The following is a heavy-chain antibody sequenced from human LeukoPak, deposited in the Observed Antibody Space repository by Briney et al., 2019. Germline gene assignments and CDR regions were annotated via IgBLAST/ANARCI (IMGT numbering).Heavy chain of an antibody. J-gene: IGHJ3*02. CDR1: GGSVSSTHY. D-gene: IGHD1-26*01. CDR3: ARDPGAGGAFDI. Sequence: SETLSLTCTVSGGSVSSTHYWGWIRQPPGKGLEWIGSIYYGGSTYYNASLRSRVTISVDTSKNQFSLKLSSVTAADTAVYYCARDPGAGGAFDIWGQGTMVTVSS. CDR2: IYYGGST. V-gene: IGHV4-39*07.